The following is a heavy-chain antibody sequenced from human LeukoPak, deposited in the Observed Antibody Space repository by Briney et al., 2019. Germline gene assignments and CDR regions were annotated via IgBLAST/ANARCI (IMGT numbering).Heavy chain of an antibody. CDR2: IGGSGGST. Sequence: GGSLRLSCAASGFTFSSYAMSWVRQAPGKGLEWVSAIGGSGGSTYYADSVKGRFTISRDNSKNTLYLQMNSLGAEDTAVYYCAKSALRFLEWLDTYYFDYWGQGTLVTVSS. V-gene: IGHV3-23*01. CDR1: GFTFSSYA. D-gene: IGHD3-3*01. J-gene: IGHJ4*02. CDR3: AKSALRFLEWLDTYYFDY.